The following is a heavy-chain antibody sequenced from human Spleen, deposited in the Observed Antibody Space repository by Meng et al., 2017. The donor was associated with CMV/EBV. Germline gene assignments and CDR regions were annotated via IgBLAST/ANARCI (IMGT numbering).Heavy chain of an antibody. CDR1: GYNFPSNW. D-gene: IGHD6-19*01. V-gene: IGHV5-51*01. J-gene: IGHJ4*02. Sequence: GGSLRLSCKCSGYNFPSNWIGWARQTPGRGLEWMGIIHPSDSDTRYSPSFQGQVTISADRSSATAFLQWSSLKASDTAAYYCARRMSGNVWYQPFDYWGQGTVVTVSS. CDR3: ARRMSGNVWYQPFDY. CDR2: IHPSDSDT.